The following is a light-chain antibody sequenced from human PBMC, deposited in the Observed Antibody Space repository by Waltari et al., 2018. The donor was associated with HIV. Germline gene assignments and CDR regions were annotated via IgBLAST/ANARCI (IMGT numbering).Light chain of an antibody. CDR3: CSHAASRSVV. Sequence: QAALAQPASVSDSPGQPITLSCTGTSSDVGNSNLVPWYQHHPGKVPQLIIYEVTKRPSGVSNRFSGSKSGNTASLTISGLQAEDEADYYCCSHAASRSVVFGGGTKLTVL. J-gene: IGLJ2*01. V-gene: IGLV2-23*02. CDR1: SSDVGNSNL. CDR2: EVT.